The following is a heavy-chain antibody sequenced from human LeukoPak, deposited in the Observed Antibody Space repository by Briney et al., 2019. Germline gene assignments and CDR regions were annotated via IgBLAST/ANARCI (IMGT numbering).Heavy chain of an antibody. D-gene: IGHD6-19*01. J-gene: IGHJ4*02. Sequence: SETLSLTCTVSGDSISRSNYCWGWIRQPPGKGLDWIGSICYSGSTYYNPSLKSRVTISVDTFKNQFTLKLKSVTAADTAVYYCARRASGSYFDYWGQGTLVTVSS. V-gene: IGHV4-39*01. CDR2: ICYSGST. CDR1: GDSISRSNYC. CDR3: ARRASGSYFDY.